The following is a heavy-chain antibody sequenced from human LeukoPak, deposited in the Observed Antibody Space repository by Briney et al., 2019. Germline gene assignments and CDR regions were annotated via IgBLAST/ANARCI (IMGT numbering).Heavy chain of an antibody. J-gene: IGHJ4*02. CDR3: ARDLRDSSGIDY. Sequence: GGSLRLSCAASGFTFSSYGMNWVRQAPGKGLEWVSSISSSSSYIYYADSVKGRFTISRDNAKNSLYLQMNSLRAEDTAVYYCARDLRDSSGIDYWGQGTLVTVSS. D-gene: IGHD3-22*01. CDR1: GFTFSSYG. V-gene: IGHV3-21*01. CDR2: ISSSSSYI.